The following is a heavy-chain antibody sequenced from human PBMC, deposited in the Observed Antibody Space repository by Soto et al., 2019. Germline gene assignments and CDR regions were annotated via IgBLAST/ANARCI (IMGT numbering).Heavy chain of an antibody. D-gene: IGHD6-19*01. CDR2: IYHSGST. J-gene: IGHJ4*02. CDR1: GFTFSSYAM. Sequence: VQLLESGGGLVQPGGSLRLSCAASGFTFSSYAMKWVRQAPGKGLEWIGEIYHSGSTNYNPSLKSRVTISVDKSKNQFSLKLSSVTAADTAVYYCARGLYSSGSYYFDYWGQGTLVTVSS. CDR3: ARGLYSSGSYYFDY. V-gene: IGHV4-4*02.